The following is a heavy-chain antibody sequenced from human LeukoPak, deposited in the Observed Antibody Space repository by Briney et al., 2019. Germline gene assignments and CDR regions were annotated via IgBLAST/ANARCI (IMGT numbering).Heavy chain of an antibody. CDR2: VTGRGGST. J-gene: IGHJ4*02. V-gene: IGHV3-23*01. Sequence: PGASLRLSCVASGFTFSNYAMSWVRQAPGKRLEWVSAVTGRGGSTYYADSVKGRFTISRDNSRNTLFLQMNSLRAEDTAIYYCAKWGDFDILTGYYVSGFWGQGTLVTVSS. CDR3: AKWGDFDILTGYYVSGF. CDR1: GFTFSNYA. D-gene: IGHD3-9*01.